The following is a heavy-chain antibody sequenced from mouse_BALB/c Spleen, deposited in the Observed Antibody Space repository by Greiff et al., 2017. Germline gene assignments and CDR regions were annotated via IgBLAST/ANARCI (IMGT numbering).Heavy chain of an antibody. CDR1: GFTFSSFG. V-gene: IGHV5-17*02. J-gene: IGHJ3*01. CDR3: ARERDYDWFAY. D-gene: IGHD2-4*01. Sequence: DVMLVESGGGLVQPGGSRKLSCAASGFTFSSFGMHWVRQAPEKGLEWVAYISSGSSTIYYADTVKGRFTISRDNPKNTLFLQMTSLRSEDTAMYYCARERDYDWFAYWGQGTLVTVSA. CDR2: ISSGSSTI.